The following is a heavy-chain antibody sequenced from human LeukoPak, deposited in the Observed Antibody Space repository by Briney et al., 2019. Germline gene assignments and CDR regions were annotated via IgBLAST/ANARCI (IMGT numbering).Heavy chain of an antibody. D-gene: IGHD5-12*01. V-gene: IGHV4-34*01. CDR2: INHTGRT. Sequence: KPSETLSLTCAVYGGSFSGFYWSWIRQPPGKGLEWIGEINHTGRTNYNPSLKTRVSMSVDTSKNHFSLNLISVTAADTAVYYCARHRRGFPFQHWGQGTLVSVSS. CDR3: ARHRRGFPFQH. CDR1: GGSFSGFY. J-gene: IGHJ1*01.